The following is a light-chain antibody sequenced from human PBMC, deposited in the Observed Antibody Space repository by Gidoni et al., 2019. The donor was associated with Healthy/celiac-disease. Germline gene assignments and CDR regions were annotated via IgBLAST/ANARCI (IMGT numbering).Light chain of an antibody. CDR1: QGISSY. Sequence: IQLTPSPSSLSASVGDRVTITCRASQGISSYLAWYQQKPGKAPKLLIYAASTLQSGVPPRFSGSGSGTDFTLTISSLQPEDFATYYCQQLNSYPPTYTFXQXTKLEIK. CDR2: AAS. J-gene: IGKJ2*01. V-gene: IGKV1-9*01. CDR3: QQLNSYPPTYT.